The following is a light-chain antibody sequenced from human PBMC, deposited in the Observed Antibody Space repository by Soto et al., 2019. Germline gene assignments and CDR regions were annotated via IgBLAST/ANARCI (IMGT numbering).Light chain of an antibody. CDR2: WAS. V-gene: IGKV4-1*01. Sequence: IVMTQSPDSLAVSLGERATINCKSSQSVLYSANNKNYLAWYQQKPRQPPKLLIYWASTRESGVPDRFSGSGSGTDFTLTISSLQAEDVAVYYCQQYYNTPALTFGGGTKVEIK. CDR3: QQYYNTPALT. CDR1: QSVLYSANNKNY. J-gene: IGKJ4*01.